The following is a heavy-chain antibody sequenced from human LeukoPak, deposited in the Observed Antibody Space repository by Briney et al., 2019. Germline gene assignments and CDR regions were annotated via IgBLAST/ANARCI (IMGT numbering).Heavy chain of an antibody. Sequence: GGSLRLSCAASGFTVSSNYMSWVRQAPGKGLEWVSVIYSGGSTYYADSVKGRFTISRDNSKNTLYLQMNSLRAEDTAVYYCAREAANYDILPGYFPRGYFDYWGQGTLVTVSS. D-gene: IGHD3-9*01. CDR1: GFTVSSNY. CDR2: IYSGGST. V-gene: IGHV3-66*01. CDR3: AREAANYDILPGYFPRGYFDY. J-gene: IGHJ4*02.